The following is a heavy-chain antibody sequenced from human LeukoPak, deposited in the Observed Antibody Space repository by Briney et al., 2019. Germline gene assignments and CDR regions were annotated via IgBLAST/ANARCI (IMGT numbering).Heavy chain of an antibody. CDR3: ARAVYSSSTYYYYMDV. CDR2: IGSSGSTI. V-gene: IGHV3-11*04. Sequence: PGGSLRLSCAASGFTFSDYYMSWIRQAPGKGLEWVSYIGSSGSTIYYADSVKGRFTISRDNAKNSLYLQMNSLRAEDTAVYYCARAVYSSSTYYYYMDVWGKGTTVTVSS. D-gene: IGHD6-6*01. CDR1: GFTFSDYY. J-gene: IGHJ6*03.